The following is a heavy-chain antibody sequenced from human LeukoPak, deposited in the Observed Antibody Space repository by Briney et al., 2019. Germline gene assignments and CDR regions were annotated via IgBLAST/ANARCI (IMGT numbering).Heavy chain of an antibody. Sequence: GASVKVSCKASGYTFTSYGISWVRQAPGQGLEWMGWISAYNGNTNYAQKLQGRVTMTTDTSTSTAYMELRSLRSDDTAVYYCARDGGNLLWFGELLPYPHYWGQGTLVTVSS. J-gene: IGHJ4*02. D-gene: IGHD3-10*01. V-gene: IGHV1-18*01. CDR2: ISAYNGNT. CDR3: ARDGGNLLWFGELLPYPHY. CDR1: GYTFTSYG.